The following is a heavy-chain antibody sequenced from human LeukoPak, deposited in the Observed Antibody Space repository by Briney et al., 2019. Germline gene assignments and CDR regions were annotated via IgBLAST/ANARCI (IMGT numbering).Heavy chain of an antibody. CDR2: ISAYNGNT. J-gene: IGHJ6*03. V-gene: IGHV1-18*01. CDR1: AYTFTSYG. CDR3: ARQTLSGSYWGSFYYMDV. Sequence: GASVKVSCKASAYTFTSYGISWVRQAPGQGLEWMGWISAYNGNTNYAQKVQGRVTMTTDTSTSTAYMELRSLRSDDTAVYYCARQTLSGSYWGSFYYMDVWGKGTTVTVSS. D-gene: IGHD1-26*01.